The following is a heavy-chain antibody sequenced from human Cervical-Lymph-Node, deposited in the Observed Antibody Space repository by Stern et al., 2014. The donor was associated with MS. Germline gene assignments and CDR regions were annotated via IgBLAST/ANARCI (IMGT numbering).Heavy chain of an antibody. Sequence: VQLVQSGGGVIQPGGSLRLSCTASGFTVSRDYMTWVRQAPGKGLEWVSLITNVGSTFYTDSVKGRFTISRDDSKNTVYLHMTSLRAEDTAMYYCARDTSSPERSDWWGQGTWSPSPQ. CDR3: ARDTSSPERSDW. CDR2: ITNVGST. CDR1: GFTVSRDY. V-gene: IGHV3-53*01. J-gene: IGHJ4*02. D-gene: IGHD1-1*01.